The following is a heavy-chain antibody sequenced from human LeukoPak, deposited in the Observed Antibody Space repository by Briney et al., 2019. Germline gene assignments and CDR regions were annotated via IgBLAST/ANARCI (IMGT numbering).Heavy chain of an antibody. D-gene: IGHD4-17*01. CDR1: GGSISSYY. CDR3: ARDGYGDGMDY. Sequence: SETLSLTCTVSGGSISSYYWSWIRQPPGKELEWIGYIYYSGSTKYNPSLKSRVTFSVDTSKNQFSLKLSSVTAADTAVYYCARDGYGDGMDYWGQGTLVTVSS. V-gene: IGHV4-59*01. J-gene: IGHJ4*02. CDR2: IYYSGST.